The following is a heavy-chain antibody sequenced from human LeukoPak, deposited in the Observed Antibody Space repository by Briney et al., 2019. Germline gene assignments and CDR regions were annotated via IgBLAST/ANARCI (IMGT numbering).Heavy chain of an antibody. V-gene: IGHV5-51*01. J-gene: IGHJ4*02. D-gene: IGHD3-10*01. CDR1: GYSFTSYW. CDR3: AALRESFYFDY. Sequence: GESLKISSQGPGYSFTSYWIGWVRPRPGEGMEWMGIIYPGDSDTRYSPSFQGQVTISADKSISTAYLQWSSLKASDTAMYYCAALRESFYFDYWGQGTLVTVSS. CDR2: IYPGDSDT.